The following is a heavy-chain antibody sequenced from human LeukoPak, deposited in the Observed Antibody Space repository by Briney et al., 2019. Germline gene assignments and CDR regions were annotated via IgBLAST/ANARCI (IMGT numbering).Heavy chain of an antibody. Sequence: PGGSLRLSCAASGFTFRSYAMSWIRQPPGKGLEWIGYIYYSGSTNYNPSLKSRVTISVDTSKNQFSLKLSSVTAADTAVYYCARQDSSGWYYFDYWGQGTLVTVSS. CDR2: IYYSGST. CDR3: ARQDSSGWYYFDY. J-gene: IGHJ4*02. D-gene: IGHD6-19*01. CDR1: GFTFRSYA. V-gene: IGHV4-59*08.